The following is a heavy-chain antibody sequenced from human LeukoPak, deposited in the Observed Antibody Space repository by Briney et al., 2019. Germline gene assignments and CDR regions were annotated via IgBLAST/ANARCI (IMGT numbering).Heavy chain of an antibody. CDR2: IKQDGSEK. V-gene: IGHV3-7*01. Sequence: PGGSLRLSCAASGFTFSSYWMCWVRQAPGKGLEWVANIKQDGSEKYYVDSVKGRFTISRDNAKNSLYLQMNSLRAEDTAVYYCARDATLDTAMVKDYWGQGTLVTVSS. CDR3: ARDATLDTAMVKDY. D-gene: IGHD5-18*01. CDR1: GFTFSSYW. J-gene: IGHJ4*02.